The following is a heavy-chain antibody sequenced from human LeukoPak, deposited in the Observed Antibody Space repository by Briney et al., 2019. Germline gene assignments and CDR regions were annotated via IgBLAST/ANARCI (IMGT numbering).Heavy chain of an antibody. CDR1: GFTFSSYE. CDR3: ARSATIAAAGNGVLDY. CDR2: ISSSSSYI. J-gene: IGHJ4*02. V-gene: IGHV3-21*01. Sequence: PGGSLRLSCAASGFTFSSYEMNWVRQAPGKGLEWVSSISSSSSYIYYADSVKGRFTISRDNAKNSLYLQMNSLRAEDTAVYYCARSATIAAAGNGVLDYWGQGTLVTVSS. D-gene: IGHD6-13*01.